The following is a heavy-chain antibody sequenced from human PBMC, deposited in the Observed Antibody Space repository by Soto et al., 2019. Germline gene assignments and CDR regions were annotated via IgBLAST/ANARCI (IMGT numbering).Heavy chain of an antibody. V-gene: IGHV1-69*12. J-gene: IGHJ6*02. D-gene: IGHD3-16*01. Sequence: QVQLVQSGAEVKKPGSSVKVSCKASVGTFSSYAISWVRQAPGQGLEWMGGIIPIFGPANYAQNFQGRVTITADESTSTAYMELSSLRSEDTAVYYCARVRIPRITFGGVAPSMDVWGQGTTVTVSS. CDR1: VGTFSSYA. CDR2: IIPIFGPA. CDR3: ARVRIPRITFGGVAPSMDV.